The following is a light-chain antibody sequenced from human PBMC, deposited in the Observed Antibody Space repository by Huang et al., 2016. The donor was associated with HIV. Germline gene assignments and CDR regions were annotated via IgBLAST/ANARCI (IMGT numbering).Light chain of an antibody. J-gene: IGKJ1*01. Sequence: EIVMTQSPATLSVSPGERATLSCRASQSIGTNLAWYQQKPGQAPRLLIYGAFTRATGSPARFSGSGSGTEFTLTISSLQSEDFAIYYCQQYNDWRTFGQGTKVETK. CDR3: QQYNDWRT. V-gene: IGKV3-15*01. CDR1: QSIGTN. CDR2: GAF.